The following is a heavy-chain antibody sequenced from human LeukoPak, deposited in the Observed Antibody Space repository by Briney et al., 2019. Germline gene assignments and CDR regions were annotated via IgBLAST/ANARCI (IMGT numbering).Heavy chain of an antibody. CDR2: IYYSGST. CDR1: GGSISSSSYY. D-gene: IGHD2-2*01. CDR3: ARDTTLCSSTSCYYGVDY. Sequence: PSETLSLTCTVSGGSISSSSYYWGWIRQPPGKGLEWIGSIYYSGSTYYNPSLKSRVTISVDTSKNQFSLKLSSVTAADTAVYYCARDTTLCSSTSCYYGVDYWGQGTLVTVSS. V-gene: IGHV4-39*07. J-gene: IGHJ4*02.